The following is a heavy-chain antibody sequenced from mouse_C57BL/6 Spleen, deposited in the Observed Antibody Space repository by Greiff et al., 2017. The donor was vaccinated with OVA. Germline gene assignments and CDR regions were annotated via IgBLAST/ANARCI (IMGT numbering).Heavy chain of an antibody. D-gene: IGHD2-5*01. V-gene: IGHV5-9*01. CDR2: ISGGGGNT. J-gene: IGHJ1*03. CDR1: GFTFSSYT. Sequence: EVKLMESGGGLVKPGGSLKLSCAASGFTFSSYTMSWVRQTPEKRLEWVATISGGGGNTYYPDSVKGRFTISRDNAKNTLYLQMSSLRSEDTALYYCARQGYSKGWYFDVWGTGTTVTVSS. CDR3: ARQGYSKGWYFDV.